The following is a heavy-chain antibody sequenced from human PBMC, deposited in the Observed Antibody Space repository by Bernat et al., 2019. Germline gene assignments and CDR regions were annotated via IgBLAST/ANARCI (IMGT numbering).Heavy chain of an antibody. Sequence: EVQLVESGGGLVQPGGSLRLSCAASGFTVSSNYMSWVRQAPGKGLEWVSVIYSGGSTYYADSVKGRFTISRDNSKNTLYLQMNSLRAEDTAVYYGARDRQVGWGPPTYFDYWGQGTLVTVSS. V-gene: IGHV3-66*01. CDR3: ARDRQVGWGPPTYFDY. CDR2: IYSGGST. J-gene: IGHJ4*02. CDR1: GFTVSSNY. D-gene: IGHD2-21*02.